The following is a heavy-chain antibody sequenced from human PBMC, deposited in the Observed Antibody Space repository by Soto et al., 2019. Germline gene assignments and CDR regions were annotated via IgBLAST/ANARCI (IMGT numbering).Heavy chain of an antibody. J-gene: IGHJ3*02. CDR2: ISGSGGST. D-gene: IGHD3-9*01. Sequence: GGSLRLSCAASGFTFSSYAMSWVRQAPGKELEWVSAISGSGGSTYYADSVKGRFTISRDNSKNTLYLQMNSLRAEDTAVYYCAIYFGRGPFDIWGQGTMVTVSS. CDR3: AIYFGRGPFDI. V-gene: IGHV3-23*01. CDR1: GFTFSSYA.